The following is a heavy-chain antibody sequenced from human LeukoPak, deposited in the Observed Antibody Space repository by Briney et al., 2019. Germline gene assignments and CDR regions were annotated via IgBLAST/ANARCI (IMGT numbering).Heavy chain of an antibody. J-gene: IGHJ5*02. CDR1: GGSFSGYY. CDR3: ARAEYGDYVGWFDP. D-gene: IGHD4-17*01. V-gene: IGHV4-34*01. CDR2: INHSGST. Sequence: SETLSFTCAVYGGSFSGYYWSWIRQPPGKGLEWIGEINHSGSTNYNPSLKSRVTISVDTSKNQFSLKLSSVTAADTAVYYCARAEYGDYVGWFDPWGQGTLVTVSS.